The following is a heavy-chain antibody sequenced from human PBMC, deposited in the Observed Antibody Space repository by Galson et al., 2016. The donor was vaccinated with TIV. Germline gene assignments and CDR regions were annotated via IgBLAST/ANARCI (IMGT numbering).Heavy chain of an antibody. CDR3: ARIVYGSSALDV. V-gene: IGHV1-2*04. CDR2: INPKSGDT. J-gene: IGHJ6*02. D-gene: IGHD4-17*01. CDR1: GYTFTGNY. Sequence: QSGAEVKEPGESLNISCKGSGYTFTGNYMHWVRQAPGQGLEWMGWINPKSGDTSYAQKFQDWVNMTRDMSISTVYMELSRLRSDDTAVYYCARIVYGSSALDVWGQGTTVTVSS.